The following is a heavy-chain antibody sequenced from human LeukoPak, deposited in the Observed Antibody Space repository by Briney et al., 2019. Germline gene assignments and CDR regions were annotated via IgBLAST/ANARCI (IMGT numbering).Heavy chain of an antibody. D-gene: IGHD6-19*01. CDR3: AKDTRGIAVAGNFDD. CDR1: GFTFSSYG. CDR2: IWYDGSNK. V-gene: IGHV3-33*03. J-gene: IGHJ4*02. Sequence: GGSLRLSCAASGFTFSSYGMHWVRQAPGKGLEWVAVIWYDGSNKYYADSVKGRFTISRDTSKNTLYLQMNSLRAEDTAVYYCAKDTRGIAVAGNFDDWGQGTLVTVYS.